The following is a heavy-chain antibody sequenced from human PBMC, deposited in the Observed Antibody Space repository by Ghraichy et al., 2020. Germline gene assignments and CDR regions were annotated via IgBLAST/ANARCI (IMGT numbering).Heavy chain of an antibody. CDR2: VHGSGRT. Sequence: SETLFLTCTVSGGSISNYYCNWFRQPPGKGLEWIGYVHGSGRTKYHPSLESRVTVSSDTAKNEFSLSLTSMTPADTAVYYCASGTGWLQTYWGQGTLVTVSS. D-gene: IGHD5-18*01. V-gene: IGHV4-59*01. J-gene: IGHJ4*02. CDR1: GGSISNYY. CDR3: ASGTGWLQTY.